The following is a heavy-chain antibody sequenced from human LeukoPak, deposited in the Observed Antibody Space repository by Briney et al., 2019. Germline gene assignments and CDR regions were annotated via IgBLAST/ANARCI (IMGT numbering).Heavy chain of an antibody. CDR1: GGSISSYY. CDR2: IYYSGST. D-gene: IGHD1-26*01. V-gene: IGHV4-59*08. Sequence: SETLSLTCTVSGGSISSYYWSWIRQPPGKGLEWIGYIYYSGSTNYNPSLKSRVTISGDTSKNQFSLRLSSVTAADTAVYYCARREYSGSRGLNYWGQGTLVTVSS. J-gene: IGHJ4*02. CDR3: ARREYSGSRGLNY.